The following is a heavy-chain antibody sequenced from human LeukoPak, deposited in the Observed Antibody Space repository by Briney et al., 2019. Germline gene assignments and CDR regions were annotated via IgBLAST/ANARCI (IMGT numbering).Heavy chain of an antibody. J-gene: IGHJ4*02. CDR2: IHHTGNT. CDR3: ARVLVGATTIWYFDY. D-gene: IGHD1-26*01. V-gene: IGHV4-38-2*01. CDR1: GYSIKSGHY. Sequence: PSETLSLTCAVSGYSIKSGHYWGWIRQPPGKGLEYIGSIHHTGNTYYNPSLKSRVIMSVDTSKNQFSLKLSSVTAADTAVYYCARVLVGATTIWYFDYWGQGTLVTVSS.